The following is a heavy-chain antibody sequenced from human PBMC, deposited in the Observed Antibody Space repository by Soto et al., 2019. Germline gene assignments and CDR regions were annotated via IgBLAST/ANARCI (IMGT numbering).Heavy chain of an antibody. V-gene: IGHV3-23*01. Sequence: GGSLRLSCAASGFTFSNYAMSWVRQAPGKGLEWVSTISGSGSGTYYADSVKGRFTISRDNSRDTLFLQMISLRAEDTAVYYCAKDLRGYYRPFAYWGQGTLVTVSS. J-gene: IGHJ4*02. D-gene: IGHD3-22*01. CDR3: AKDLRGYYRPFAY. CDR2: ISGSGSGT. CDR1: GFTFSNYA.